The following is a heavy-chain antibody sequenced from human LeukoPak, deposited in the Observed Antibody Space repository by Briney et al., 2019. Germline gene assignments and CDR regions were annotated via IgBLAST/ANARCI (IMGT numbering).Heavy chain of an antibody. J-gene: IGHJ5*02. Sequence: ASVTVSFKASGYTFTGYYIHWVRQAPGQGLEWMGWINPNSGGTNFAQNFQGRVTVTRETSISTAYMELSRLRSDDTAVYYCARDSSGYYYGYNWFDPWGQGTLVTVSS. CDR1: GYTFTGYY. CDR2: INPNSGGT. CDR3: ARDSSGYYYGYNWFDP. D-gene: IGHD3-22*01. V-gene: IGHV1-2*02.